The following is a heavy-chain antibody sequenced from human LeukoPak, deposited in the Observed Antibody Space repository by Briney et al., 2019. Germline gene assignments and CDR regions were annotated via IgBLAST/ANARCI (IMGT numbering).Heavy chain of an antibody. V-gene: IGHV1-69*05. J-gene: IGHJ4*02. Sequence: GASVKVSCKASGGTFSSYAISWVLQAPGQGLEWMGRIIPIFGTANYAQKFQGRVTITTDESTSTAYMELSSLRSEDTAVYYCARDYLGSGYFDYWGQGTLVTVSS. CDR2: IIPIFGTA. CDR1: GGTFSSYA. CDR3: ARDYLGSGYFDY. D-gene: IGHD2-8*02.